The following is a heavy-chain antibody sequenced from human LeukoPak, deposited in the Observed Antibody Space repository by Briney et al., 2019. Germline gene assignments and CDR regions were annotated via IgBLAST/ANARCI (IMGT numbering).Heavy chain of an antibody. J-gene: IGHJ5*02. V-gene: IGHV6-1*01. CDR3: ARDPEMATIRAPNWFDP. CDR1: GDIVSSNSAA. D-gene: IGHD5-24*01. CDR2: TYYRSKWYN. Sequence: SQTLSLTCAISGDIVSSNSAAWNWIRQSPSRGLEWLGRTYYRSKWYNDYAVSVKSRITINPDTSKNQFSLQLNPVTPEDTAVYYCARDPEMATIRAPNWFDPWGQGTLVTVSS.